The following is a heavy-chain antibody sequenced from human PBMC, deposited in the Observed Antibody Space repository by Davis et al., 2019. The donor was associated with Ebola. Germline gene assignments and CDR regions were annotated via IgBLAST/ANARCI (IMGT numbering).Heavy chain of an antibody. CDR3: ARGKQQLVLGASSWFDP. V-gene: IGHV4-59*01. J-gene: IGHJ5*02. Sequence: SETLSLTCTVSGGSISSYYWSWIRQPPGKGLEWIGYIYYSGSTNYNPSLKSRVTISVDTSKNQFSLKLSSVTAADTAVYYCARGKQQLVLGASSWFDPWGQGTLVTVSS. CDR2: IYYSGST. D-gene: IGHD6-13*01. CDR1: GGSISSYY.